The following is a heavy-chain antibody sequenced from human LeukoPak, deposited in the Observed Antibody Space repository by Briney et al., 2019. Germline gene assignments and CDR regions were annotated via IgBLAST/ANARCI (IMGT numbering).Heavy chain of an antibody. CDR2: NYPTGDT. CDR1: GVSVTNYY. CDR3: ARDLTARGSFDY. Sequence: SESLSLTCSVSGVSVTNYYWSWVRQPAGKRLEWIGRNYPTGDTIYNPSLKSRVTMSVDMSKNHLSLKLTSVTAADAAVYYCARDLTARGSFDYWGQGILVSVSS. D-gene: IGHD3-16*01. J-gene: IGHJ4*02. V-gene: IGHV4-4*07.